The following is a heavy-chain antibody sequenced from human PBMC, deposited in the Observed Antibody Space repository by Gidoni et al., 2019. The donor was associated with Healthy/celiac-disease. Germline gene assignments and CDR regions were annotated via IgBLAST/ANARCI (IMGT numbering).Heavy chain of an antibody. CDR3: ASVIDYYDSSGYYH. D-gene: IGHD3-22*01. J-gene: IGHJ5*02. CDR2: IYYSGRT. CDR1: GGSTSRYY. V-gene: IGHV4-59*01. Sequence: QVQLQESGPGLVKASETLSLTCTVSGGSTSRYYWSWIQQPPGTGLEWLGYIYYSGRTNYNPSLKRRVTISVDTSKNQFALKLSSVTAADTAVYYCASVIDYYDSSGYYHLGQGTLVTVSS.